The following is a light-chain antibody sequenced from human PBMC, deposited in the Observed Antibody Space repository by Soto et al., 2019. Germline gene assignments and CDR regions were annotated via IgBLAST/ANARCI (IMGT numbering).Light chain of an antibody. CDR1: QNVTSNY. CDR2: GAS. CDR3: HQYGSSPRT. Sequence: EIVLTQSPGTLSMSLGARATLSCRASQNVTSNYLAWFQQHPGQAPRLLIYGASRRATGIPDRFSGSGSGTDFTLTINRLEPEDFAVYYCHQYGSSPRTFGQGTKLDIK. V-gene: IGKV3-20*01. J-gene: IGKJ2*01.